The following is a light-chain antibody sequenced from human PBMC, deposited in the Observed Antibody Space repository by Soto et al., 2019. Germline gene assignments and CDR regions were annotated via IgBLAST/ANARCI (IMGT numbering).Light chain of an antibody. CDR3: QQSYSTLAT. J-gene: IGKJ4*01. CDR2: AAS. V-gene: IGKV1-12*01. CDR1: EDISYW. Sequence: IQMTQTPSSVSASVGDRVTITCRASEDISYWVAWYQQKPGKAPKLLIHAASSLHSGVPSRFSGSGSGTDFTLTISSLQPEDFGTYYCQQSYSTLATFGGGTKVDIK.